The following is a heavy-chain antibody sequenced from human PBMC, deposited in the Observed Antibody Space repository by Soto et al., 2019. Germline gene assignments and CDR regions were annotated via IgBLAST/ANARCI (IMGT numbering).Heavy chain of an antibody. CDR3: ARRTVTAYPYFDY. V-gene: IGHV5-51*01. CDR1: GYSITNYW. Sequence: GESLKISCKGSGYSITNYWIAWVRQEPGKGLEWMGIIYPGDSDTRYSPSFQGQVTISADKSISTAYLHWSSLQASDTAIYYCARRTVTAYPYFDYWGQGSLVPVSS. CDR2: IYPGDSDT. D-gene: IGHD2-21*02. J-gene: IGHJ4*02.